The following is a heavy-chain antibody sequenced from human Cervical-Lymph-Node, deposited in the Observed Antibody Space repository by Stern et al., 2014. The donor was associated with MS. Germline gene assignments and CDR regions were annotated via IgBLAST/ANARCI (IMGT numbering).Heavy chain of an antibody. CDR1: GFTFSTYS. CDR3: TRSDGSGWYGDS. CDR2: LSSRSRT. D-gene: IGHD6-19*01. V-gene: IGHV3-48*02. Sequence: EVQLVESGGGLIQPGGSLRLSCAASGFTFSTYSMNWVRQAPGKGLEWVAYLSSRSRTNYADSVKGRFTISRDNAKNSLYLQMNSLRDEDTAVYYCTRSDGSGWYGDSWGQGTLVTVSS. J-gene: IGHJ1*01.